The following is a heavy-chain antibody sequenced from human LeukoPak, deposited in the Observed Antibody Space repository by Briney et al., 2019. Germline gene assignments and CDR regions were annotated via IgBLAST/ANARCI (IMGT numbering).Heavy chain of an antibody. CDR3: ARGQYTSSGQSY. V-gene: IGHV3-33*01. CDR1: GFTFSSYG. CDR2: IWYDGSNK. Sequence: GSLRLSCAASGFTFSSYGMHWVRQAPGKGLEWVAVIWYDGSNKYYADSVKGRFTISRDNSKNTLYLQMNSLRAEDTAVYYCARGQYTSSGQSYWGQGTLVTVSS. J-gene: IGHJ4*02. D-gene: IGHD3-22*01.